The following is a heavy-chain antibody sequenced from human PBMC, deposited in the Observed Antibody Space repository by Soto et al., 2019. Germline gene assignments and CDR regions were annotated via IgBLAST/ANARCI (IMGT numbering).Heavy chain of an antibody. D-gene: IGHD2-15*01. J-gene: IGHJ6*02. Sequence: GASVKVSCKDSGYTFTSYAMQWVRQAPGQRLEWMGWINAGNGNTNYSQKFQGRVTMTTETPTSTAYMELRSLRSDDTAVYYCARVRAELGYCSGGSCLPYYYGMDVWGQGTTVTVSS. V-gene: IGHV1-3*01. CDR1: GYTFTSYA. CDR3: ARVRAELGYCSGGSCLPYYYGMDV. CDR2: INAGNGNT.